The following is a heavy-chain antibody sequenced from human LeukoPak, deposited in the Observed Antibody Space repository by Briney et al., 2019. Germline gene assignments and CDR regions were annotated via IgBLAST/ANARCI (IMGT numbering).Heavy chain of an antibody. CDR2: IYSGGAT. D-gene: IGHD2-8*02. CDR1: GFTVSNNY. Sequence: GALRLSCAASGFTVSNNYMSWVRQAPGRGLEWVSVIYSGGATFYADSVKGRFTISRDNSRNTLYLQMNSLIPEDTAVYYCAPLTYCLDAWGQGTPVTVSS. CDR3: APLTYCLDA. J-gene: IGHJ4*02. V-gene: IGHV3-66*02.